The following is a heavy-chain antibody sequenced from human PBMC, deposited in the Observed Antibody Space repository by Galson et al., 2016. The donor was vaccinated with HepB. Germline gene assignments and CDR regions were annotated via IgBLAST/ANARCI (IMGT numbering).Heavy chain of an antibody. CDR2: TRNRRNSFIT. Sequence: SLRLSCAASGYTSSDHYMDWVRQATGKGLEWVGRTRNRRNSFITEYAASVRGRFTISRDDSKNSVYLQMNSLKTEDTAVYYCVRWVSGAADYWGQGAPVTVSS. V-gene: IGHV3-72*01. J-gene: IGHJ4*02. CDR1: GYTSSDHY. D-gene: IGHD5/OR15-5a*01. CDR3: VRWVSGAADY.